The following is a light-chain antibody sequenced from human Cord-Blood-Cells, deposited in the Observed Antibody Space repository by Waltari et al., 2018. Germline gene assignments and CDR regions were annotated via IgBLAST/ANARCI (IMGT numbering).Light chain of an antibody. CDR2: EGS. Sequence: QSALTQPASVSGSPGQSITISCTGTSSDVGSYNLVSWYQQHPGKAPKLMIYEGSKRPSGVSSRFSGSESGNTASLTISGLQAEDEADYYCCSYAGSSYVFGTGTKVTVL. V-gene: IGLV2-23*01. CDR1: SSDVGSYNL. J-gene: IGLJ1*01. CDR3: CSYAGSSYV.